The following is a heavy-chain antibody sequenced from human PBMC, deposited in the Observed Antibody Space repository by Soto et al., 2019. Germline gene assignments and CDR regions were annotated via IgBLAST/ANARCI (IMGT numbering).Heavy chain of an antibody. J-gene: IGHJ4*02. CDR3: AKDIGAWSDY. CDR1: GFNFGSYG. Sequence: QEHLVESGGGIFQPGGSLRLSCEASGFNFGSYGIHWVRQAPGKGLEWVALISYDGSDKYYADSVKGRFTISRDNSRHTLFLQVDSLRTDDAAVYYCAKDIGAWSDYWGQGTLVSVSS. CDR2: ISYDGSDK. D-gene: IGHD6-19*01. V-gene: IGHV3-30*18.